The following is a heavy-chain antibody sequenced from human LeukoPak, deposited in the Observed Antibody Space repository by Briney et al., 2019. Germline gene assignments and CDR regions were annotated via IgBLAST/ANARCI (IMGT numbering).Heavy chain of an antibody. CDR1: GFTFSSYA. D-gene: IGHD3-3*01. CDR2: ISYDGSNK. CDR3: AKVRFLEWPEWDY. J-gene: IGHJ4*02. Sequence: GGSLRLSCAASGFTFSSYAMHWVRQAPGKGLEWVAVISYDGSNKYYADSVKGRFTISRDNSKNTLYLQMNSLRAEDTAVYYCAKVRFLEWPEWDYWGQGTLVTVSS. V-gene: IGHV3-30-3*01.